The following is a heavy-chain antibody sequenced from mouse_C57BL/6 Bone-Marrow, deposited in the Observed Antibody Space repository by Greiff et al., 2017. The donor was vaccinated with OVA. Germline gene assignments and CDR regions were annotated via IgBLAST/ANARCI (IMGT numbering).Heavy chain of an antibody. CDR2: IDPENGDT. V-gene: IGHV14-4*01. J-gene: IGHJ2*01. Sequence: EVQLQQSGAELVRPGASVKLSCTASGFNIKDDYMHWVKQRPEQGLEWIGWIDPENGDTEYASKFQGKATITADTSSTTAYLQLSSLTSEDTAVYYCTTRITTVDYWGQGTTLTVSS. CDR3: TTRITTVDY. CDR1: GFNIKDDY. D-gene: IGHD1-1*01.